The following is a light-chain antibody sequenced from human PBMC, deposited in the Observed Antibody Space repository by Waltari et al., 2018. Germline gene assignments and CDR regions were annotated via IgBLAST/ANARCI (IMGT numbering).Light chain of an antibody. V-gene: IGKV1-33*01. J-gene: IGKJ4*01. CDR1: QDIRKS. CDR3: QQYHSVPLT. CDR2: DAS. Sequence: DIHMTQSPSSLSAPVGDRVTITCQASQDIRKSLNWFHQKPGNAPKVLIFDASNSQTGAPARFSGGGSGIDFTFTISSLQPEDMGTYYCQQYHSVPLTFGGGTKVEIK.